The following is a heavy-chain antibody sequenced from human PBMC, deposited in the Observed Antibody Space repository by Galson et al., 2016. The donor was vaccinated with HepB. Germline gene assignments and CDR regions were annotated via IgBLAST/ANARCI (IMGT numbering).Heavy chain of an antibody. CDR1: EFTFSSYG. CDR2: IWYDGSNK. J-gene: IGHJ6*03. D-gene: IGHD1-7*01. Sequence: SLRLSCAASEFTFSSYGMNWVRQAPGKGLEWVAVIWYDGSNKYYADSVKGRFTISRDTSKNTVYLQMNSLRAEDTAVYYCARGLVELQVWYHYMNVRGKGTTVTVSS. V-gene: IGHV3-33*01. CDR3: ARGLVELQVWYHYMNV.